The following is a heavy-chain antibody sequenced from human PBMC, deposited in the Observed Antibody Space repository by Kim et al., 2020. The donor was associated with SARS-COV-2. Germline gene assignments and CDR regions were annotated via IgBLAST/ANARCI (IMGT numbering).Heavy chain of an antibody. D-gene: IGHD5-18*01. CDR3: ARIRAYVDTAMARGDYYGMDV. CDR1: GYTFTSYG. V-gene: IGHV1-18*04. CDR2: ISAYNGNT. J-gene: IGHJ6*02. Sequence: ASVKVSCKASGYTFTSYGISWVRQAPGQGLEWMGWISAYNGNTNYAQKLQGRVTMTTDTSTSTAYMELRSLRSDDTAVYYCARIRAYVDTAMARGDYYGMDVWGQGTTVTVSS.